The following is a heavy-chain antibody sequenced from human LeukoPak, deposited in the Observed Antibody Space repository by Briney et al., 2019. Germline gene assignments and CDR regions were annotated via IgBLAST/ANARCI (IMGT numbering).Heavy chain of an antibody. Sequence: GGSLRLSCAASGFTFSSYSMNWVRQAPGKGLEWVASIHQDGSEKHSIDSGRFTISRDNAENSLYLQMDSLRDEDTAVYYCANTVGHYAHSWGQGTLVTVSS. V-gene: IGHV3-7*05. J-gene: IGHJ4*02. D-gene: IGHD4-11*01. CDR2: IHQDGSEK. CDR1: GFTFSSYS. CDR3: ANTVGHYAHS.